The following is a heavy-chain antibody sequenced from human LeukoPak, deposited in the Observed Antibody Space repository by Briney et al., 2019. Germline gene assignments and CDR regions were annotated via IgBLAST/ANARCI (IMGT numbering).Heavy chain of an antibody. V-gene: IGHV3-30*04. CDR1: GFTFSSYA. D-gene: IGHD2-2*01. CDR2: ISYDGSNK. J-gene: IGHJ3*02. CDR3: ARGLPAAMGGHAFDI. Sequence: GSSLRISCAASGFTFSSYAMHWVRQAPGKGLEGAAVISYDGSNKYYADSVEGRFTISRDNSKNTLYLQMNSLRAEETAVYYCARGLPAAMGGHAFDIWGQGTMVTVSS.